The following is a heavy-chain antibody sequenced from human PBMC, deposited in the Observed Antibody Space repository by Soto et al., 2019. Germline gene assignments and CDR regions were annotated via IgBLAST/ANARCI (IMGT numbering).Heavy chain of an antibody. D-gene: IGHD3-16*01. CDR1: GFTFSSHA. CDR3: ARDFGYPFNWFDP. Sequence: PGGSLRLSCAASGFTFSSHAMHWVRQAPGKGLEWVAVISYDGSNKYYADSVKGRFTISRDNSKNTLYLQMNSLRAEDTAVYYCARDFGYPFNWFDPWGQGTLVTVSS. V-gene: IGHV3-30-3*01. CDR2: ISYDGSNK. J-gene: IGHJ5*02.